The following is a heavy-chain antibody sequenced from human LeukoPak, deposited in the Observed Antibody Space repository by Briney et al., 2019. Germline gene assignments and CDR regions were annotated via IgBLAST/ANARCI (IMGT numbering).Heavy chain of an antibody. CDR3: ARPKVESTVTLTRYYYYGMDV. V-gene: IGHV1-69*04. CDR2: IIPILGIA. Sequence: GASVKVSCKASGGTFSSYAISWVRQAPGQGLEWMGRIIPILGIANYAQKFQGRVTITADKSTSTAYMELSSLRSEDMAVYYCARPKVESTVTLTRYYYYGMDVWGQGTTVTVSS. J-gene: IGHJ6*02. D-gene: IGHD4-17*01. CDR1: GGTFSSYA.